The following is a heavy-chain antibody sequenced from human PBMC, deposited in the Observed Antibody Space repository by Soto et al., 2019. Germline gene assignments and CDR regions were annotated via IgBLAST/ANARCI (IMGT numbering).Heavy chain of an antibody. CDR2: INHSGST. CDR3: ARGSYYYGSGTIPNDY. Sequence: SETLSLTCAVYGGSFSGYYWSWIRQPPGKGLEWIGEINHSGSTNYSPSLKSRVTISVDTSKNQFSLKLSSVTAADTAVYYCARGSYYYGSGTIPNDYWGQGTLVTVSS. CDR1: GGSFSGYY. D-gene: IGHD3-10*01. J-gene: IGHJ4*02. V-gene: IGHV4-34*01.